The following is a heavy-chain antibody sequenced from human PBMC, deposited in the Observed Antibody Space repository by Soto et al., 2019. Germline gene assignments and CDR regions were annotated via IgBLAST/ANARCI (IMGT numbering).Heavy chain of an antibody. Sequence: ASVKVSCKSCGCTFPSYGISGVRQAPGQGLEGVGWISTYNGNTQYPQRLQGRVTLTTDTSTSTAYMELRSLRSDDTAGYYCARVDCTNYVCYADYSYVMDVWGQGTTVTVSS. CDR3: ARVDCTNYVCYADYSYVMDV. D-gene: IGHD2-8*01. J-gene: IGHJ6*02. CDR1: GCTFPSYG. V-gene: IGHV1-18*01. CDR2: ISTYNGNT.